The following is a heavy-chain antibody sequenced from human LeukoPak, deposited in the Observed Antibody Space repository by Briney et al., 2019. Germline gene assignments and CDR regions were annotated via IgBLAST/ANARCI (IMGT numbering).Heavy chain of an antibody. V-gene: IGHV3-30-3*01. D-gene: IGHD7-27*01. CDR3: AHVPPSQLGVSGLDAFDI. Sequence: QSGGSLRLSCAASGFTFSSYAMHWVRQAPGKGLEWVAVISYDGSNKYYADSVKGRFTISRDNSKNTLYLQMNSLRAEDTAVYYCAHVPPSQLGVSGLDAFDIWGQGTMVTVSS. CDR1: GFTFSSYA. CDR2: ISYDGSNK. J-gene: IGHJ3*02.